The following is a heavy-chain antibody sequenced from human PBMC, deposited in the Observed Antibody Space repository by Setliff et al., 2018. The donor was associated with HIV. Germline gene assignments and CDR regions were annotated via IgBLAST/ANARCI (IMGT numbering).Heavy chain of an antibody. J-gene: IGHJ6*03. D-gene: IGHD2-8*01. CDR1: GFIFSKYS. V-gene: IGHV3-21*04. CDR2: LSGSSSYW. Sequence: GGSLRLSCAASGFIFSKYSLSWVRQTPGKGLEWVSSLSGSSSYWKYADSVKGRFTISRDNAKNSLYLQMNSLRAEDTAVYYCARLCMLYEVGYYYYYMDVWGKGTTVTVSS. CDR3: ARLCMLYEVGYYYYYMDV.